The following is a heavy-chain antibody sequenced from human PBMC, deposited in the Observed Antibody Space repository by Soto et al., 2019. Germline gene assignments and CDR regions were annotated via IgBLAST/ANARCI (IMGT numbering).Heavy chain of an antibody. CDR3: AKDRGYGGIVTGTPDS. D-gene: IGHD3-9*01. CDR1: GLTLSSSA. V-gene: IGHV3-23*01. Sequence: GGSLRLSCAVSGLTLSSSAMTWVRQAPGKGLEWVSTLSAGGSTYYAASVKGRFTISRNSSENSLYLQMGSLKAEDTAVYFCAKDRGYGGIVTGTPDSWGPGKQVTVSS. J-gene: IGHJ4*02. CDR2: LSAGGST.